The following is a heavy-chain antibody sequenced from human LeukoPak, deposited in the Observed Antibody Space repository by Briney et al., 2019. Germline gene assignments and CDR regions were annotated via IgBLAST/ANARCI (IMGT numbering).Heavy chain of an antibody. J-gene: IGHJ4*02. CDR2: ISTSSSYI. D-gene: IGHD6-19*01. V-gene: IGHV3-21*01. CDR3: ARDAPRYSSGDSYYFDY. Sequence: GGSLRLSCAASGFTFSSYTMNWVRQAPGKGLEWVSSISTSSSYIYYADSVKGRVTISRDNAKNSLYLQMNSLRAEDTAVYHCARDAPRYSSGDSYYFDYWGQGTLVTVSS. CDR1: GFTFSSYT.